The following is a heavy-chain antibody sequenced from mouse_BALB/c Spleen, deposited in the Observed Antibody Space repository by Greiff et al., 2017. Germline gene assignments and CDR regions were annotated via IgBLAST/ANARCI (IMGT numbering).Heavy chain of an antibody. CDR1: GYSITRGYS. V-gene: IGHV3-1*02. Sequence: EVKLQESGPDLVKPSQSLSLTCTVTGYSITRGYSWHWIRQFPGNKLEWMGYIHYSGSTNYNPSLKSRISITRDTSKNQFFLQLNSVTTEDTAPYYCARSDYYGRYYWGQGTTLTVSS. CDR3: ARSDYYGRYY. D-gene: IGHD1-1*01. CDR2: IHYSGST. J-gene: IGHJ2*01.